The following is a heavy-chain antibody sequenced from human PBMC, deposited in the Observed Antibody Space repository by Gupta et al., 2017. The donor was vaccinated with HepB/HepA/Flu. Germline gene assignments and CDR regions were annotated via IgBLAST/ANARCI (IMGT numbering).Heavy chain of an antibody. CDR1: GASITNSNYS. CDR2: IFYSGKT. Sequence: QLHLQESGPRLVKPSETLSLTCTVSGASITNSNYSWGWIRQPPGKGLEWIGSIFYSGKTYYSPSLTSQAIISVDTSKNQFSLELTSVTATETAMYYCARHVTPFTWGWFDPWGQGMLVTVSS. D-gene: IGHD1-26*01. J-gene: IGHJ5*02. CDR3: ARHVTPFTWGWFDP. V-gene: IGHV4-39*01.